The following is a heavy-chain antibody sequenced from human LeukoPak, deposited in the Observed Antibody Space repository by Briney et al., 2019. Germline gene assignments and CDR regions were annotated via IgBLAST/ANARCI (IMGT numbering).Heavy chain of an antibody. J-gene: IGHJ4*02. V-gene: IGHV4-34*01. Sequence: SETLSLTCAVYGVSFSNLYWSWLRQPPGKGLEWIGEINRRGSTTYNPSLKSRVTISIDTSKNQFSLHLTSVTAADTAIYYCASLILIAAGSDFWGQGNLVTVSS. CDR3: ASLILIAAGSDF. CDR2: INRRGST. D-gene: IGHD6-13*01. CDR1: GVSFSNLY.